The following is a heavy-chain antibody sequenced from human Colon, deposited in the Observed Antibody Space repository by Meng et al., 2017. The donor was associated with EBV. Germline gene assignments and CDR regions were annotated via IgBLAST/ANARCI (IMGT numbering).Heavy chain of an antibody. Sequence: QVQRPESGPGLVKPSQTLSLTCTVSGGSVSSGGYYWTWIRQHPGKGLEWFGHIYYSGSTFYNPSLKRRVIISIDTSKNQFSLNLRSVTAADTAVYYCARVSSGWDYFDYWGQGTLVTVSS. J-gene: IGHJ4*02. CDR3: ARVSSGWDYFDY. CDR1: GGSVSSGGYY. D-gene: IGHD6-19*01. CDR2: IYYSGST. V-gene: IGHV4-31*03.